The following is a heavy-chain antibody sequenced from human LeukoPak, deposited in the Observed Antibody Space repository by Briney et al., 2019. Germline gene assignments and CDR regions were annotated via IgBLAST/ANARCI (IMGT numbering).Heavy chain of an antibody. CDR1: ADSFSSHY. J-gene: IGHJ3*02. D-gene: IGHD4-17*01. CDR2: ISYIGSS. V-gene: IGHV4-59*11. CDR3: ARDLITVTKGSDI. Sequence: SETLSLTCAVSADSFSSHYCSWIRQPPGKGLEWIGYISYIGSSNYNPSLKSRVTISIDTSKNQFSLKLSSVTAAATAVYYCARDLITVTKGSDIWGQGTMVSVSS.